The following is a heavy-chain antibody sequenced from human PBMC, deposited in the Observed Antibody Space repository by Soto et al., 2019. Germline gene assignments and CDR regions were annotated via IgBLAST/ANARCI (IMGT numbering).Heavy chain of an antibody. CDR2: ISYVGSNK. CDR1: GFTFSSYA. J-gene: IGHJ2*01. V-gene: IGHV3-30-3*01. Sequence: QVQLVESGGGVVQPGRSLRLSCAASGFTFSSYAMHWVRQAQGRGLEWVAVISYVGSNKYYEDSVKGRFTISRDNSKSTLYLQMNSLRAEDTAVYYCARPLWRDDYNWGYFDLWGRGTLVTVSS. CDR3: ARPLWRDDYNWGYFDL. D-gene: IGHD4-4*01.